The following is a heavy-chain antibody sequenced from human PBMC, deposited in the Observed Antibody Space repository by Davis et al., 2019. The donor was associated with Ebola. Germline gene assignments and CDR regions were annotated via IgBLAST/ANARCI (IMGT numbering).Heavy chain of an antibody. Sequence: SETLSLTCTVSGGSITNYYWSWIRQTPGKGLEWIGYIYYSGSTNYNPSLKSRLTISVDTSKNQFSLKLSSVTAADTAVYYCASLKQWLRGDVWGQGTTVTVSS. V-gene: IGHV4-59*12. D-gene: IGHD5-12*01. J-gene: IGHJ6*02. CDR1: GGSITNYY. CDR3: ASLKQWLRGDV. CDR2: IYYSGST.